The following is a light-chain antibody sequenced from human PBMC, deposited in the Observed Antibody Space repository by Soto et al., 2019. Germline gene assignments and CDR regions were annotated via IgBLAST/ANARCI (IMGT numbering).Light chain of an antibody. Sequence: DIQMTQSPSTLSASVGDRVTITCRASQSISSWLAWYQQKPGKAPKLLIYKASSLQSGVPSRFSGSGSGTEFTLTISILQPDDFAIYYCQQYNSYSYTFGQGTKLEIK. CDR1: QSISSW. V-gene: IGKV1-5*03. CDR3: QQYNSYSYT. CDR2: KAS. J-gene: IGKJ2*01.